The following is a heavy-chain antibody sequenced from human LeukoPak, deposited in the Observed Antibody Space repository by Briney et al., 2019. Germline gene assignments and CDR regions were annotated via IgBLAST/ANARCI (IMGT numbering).Heavy chain of an antibody. Sequence: GGSLRLSCEASGFTFSAYAMTWVRQAPGKGLEWVSSIGSDNKPHYSESVKGRFAISRDNSKSMLFLQLNSLRGEDTAVYYCARDGYGSGSHDYWGQGTLVTVSS. D-gene: IGHD3-10*01. CDR1: GFTFSAYA. CDR3: ARDGYGSGSHDY. CDR2: IGSDNKP. J-gene: IGHJ4*02. V-gene: IGHV3-23*05.